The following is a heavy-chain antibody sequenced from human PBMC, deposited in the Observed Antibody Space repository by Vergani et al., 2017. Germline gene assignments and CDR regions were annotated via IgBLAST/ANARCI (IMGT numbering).Heavy chain of an antibody. V-gene: IGHV3-48*03. Sequence: EVQLVESGGGLVQPGGSLRLSCAASGFTFSSYEMNWVRQAPGKGLEWVSYISSSGSTIYYADSVKGRFTISRDNAKNSLYLQMNSLRAEDTAVYYCARDPTPQYCSGGSCYSGWFDPWGQGTLVTVSS. J-gene: IGHJ5*02. CDR2: ISSSGSTI. D-gene: IGHD2-15*01. CDR3: ARDPTPQYCSGGSCYSGWFDP. CDR1: GFTFSSYE.